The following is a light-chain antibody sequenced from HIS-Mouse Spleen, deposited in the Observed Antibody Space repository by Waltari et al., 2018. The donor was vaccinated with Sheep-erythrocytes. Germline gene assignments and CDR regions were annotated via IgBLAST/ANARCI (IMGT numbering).Light chain of an antibody. Sequence: QSALTQPASVSGSPGRSITISCTGTSSDVGSYNLVSWYHQHPGKAPRLMIYDVSQRPSGVPDRFSGSKSGTTASLTISGLQAEDEADYYCCSYAGSYNHVFATGTKVTVL. CDR3: CSYAGSYNHV. J-gene: IGLJ1*01. V-gene: IGLV2-23*02. CDR2: DVS. CDR1: SSDVGSYNL.